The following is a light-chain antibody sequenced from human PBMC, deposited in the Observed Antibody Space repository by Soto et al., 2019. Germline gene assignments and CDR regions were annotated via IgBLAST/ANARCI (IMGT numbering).Light chain of an antibody. V-gene: IGKV1-39*01. J-gene: IGKJ1*01. Sequence: DIQMTQSPSSLPASVGDRVTIPCRSSQFISTYLSWYQQKPGKAPKLLIYAASNLQSGVPSRFSGSGSGTEFTLTISSLQPEDFATYYCQQLYSTVLTFVQGSKLDIK. CDR2: AAS. CDR1: QFISTY. CDR3: QQLYSTVLT.